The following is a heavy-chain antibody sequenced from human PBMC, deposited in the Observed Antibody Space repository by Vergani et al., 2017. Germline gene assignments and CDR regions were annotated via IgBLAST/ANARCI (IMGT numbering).Heavy chain of an antibody. Sequence: QLQLQESGSGLVKPSQTLSLTCAVSGGSISSGGYSWSWIRQPPGKGLEWIGYIYHSGSTYYNPSLKSRVTISVDRSKNQFSLKLGSVTAADTAVYYCAREFVRRRAATTVTTKVAGWFDPWGQGTLVTVSS. D-gene: IGHD4-17*01. CDR2: IYHSGST. J-gene: IGHJ5*02. CDR3: AREFVRRRAATTVTTKVAGWFDP. CDR1: GGSISSGGYS. V-gene: IGHV4-30-2*01.